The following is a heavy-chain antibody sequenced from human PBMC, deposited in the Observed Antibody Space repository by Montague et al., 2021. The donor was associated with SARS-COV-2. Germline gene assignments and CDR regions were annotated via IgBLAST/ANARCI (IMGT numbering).Heavy chain of an antibody. D-gene: IGHD3-3*01. CDR2: MSYDGTIK. V-gene: IGHV3-30*03. CDR3: ARDPTPTSAFLQWILDP. CDR1: GFIVSSYG. Sequence: SLRLSCAASGFIVSSYGMHWARQAPGKGLEWVAVMSYDGTIKYYADSVKGRFTISRDNSKSTVWLQMKSLRPEDTAIYYCARDPTPTSAFLQWILDPWGQGTLVTVSS. J-gene: IGHJ5*02.